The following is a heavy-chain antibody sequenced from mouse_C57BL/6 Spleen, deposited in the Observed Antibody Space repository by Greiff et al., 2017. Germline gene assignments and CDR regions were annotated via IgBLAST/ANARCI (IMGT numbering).Heavy chain of an antibody. CDR3: ASRDDGSNVDY. CDR1: GYTFTSYW. Sequence: QVQLQQPGAELVMPGASVKLSCKASGYTFTSYWMHWVKQRPGQGLEWIGEIDPSDSYTNYNQKFKGKSTLTVDKSSSTAYMQLSSLTSEYSAVYYCASRDDGSNVDYWGQGTTLTVSS. CDR2: IDPSDSYT. J-gene: IGHJ2*01. D-gene: IGHD1-1*01. V-gene: IGHV1-69*01.